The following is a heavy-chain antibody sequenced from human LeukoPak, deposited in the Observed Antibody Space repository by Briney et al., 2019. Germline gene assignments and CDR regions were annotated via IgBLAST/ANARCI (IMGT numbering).Heavy chain of an antibody. CDR3: AKDGFWFGELSYNYFDY. CDR1: GFTFSSYW. Sequence: PGGSLRLSCAASGFTFSSYWMSWVRQAPGKGLEWVANIKQDGSEKYYVDSVKGRFTISRDNSKNTLYLQMNSLRAEDTAVYYCAKDGFWFGELSYNYFDYWGQGTLVTVSS. V-gene: IGHV3-7*03. CDR2: IKQDGSEK. J-gene: IGHJ4*02. D-gene: IGHD3-10*01.